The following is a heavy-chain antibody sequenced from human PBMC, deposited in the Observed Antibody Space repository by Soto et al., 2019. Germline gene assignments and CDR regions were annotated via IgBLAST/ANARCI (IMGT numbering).Heavy chain of an antibody. Sequence: GGSLRLSCAASGFTFSSYAMNWVRQAPGKGLEWVSTISGSVGSTYYADSVKGRFTISRDNSKNTLYLQMNSLRAEDTAVYYCARSHDSSGYYHFDYWGRGTLVTVSS. CDR3: ARSHDSSGYYHFDY. V-gene: IGHV3-23*01. CDR2: ISGSVGST. CDR1: GFTFSSYA. D-gene: IGHD3-22*01. J-gene: IGHJ4*02.